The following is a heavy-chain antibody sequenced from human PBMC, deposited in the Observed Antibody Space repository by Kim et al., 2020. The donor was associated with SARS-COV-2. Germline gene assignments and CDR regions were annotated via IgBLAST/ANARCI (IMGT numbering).Heavy chain of an antibody. J-gene: IGHJ2*01. CDR2: ISAYNGNT. CDR3: ARLALLLGDWYFDL. CDR1: GYTFTSYG. Sequence: ASVKVSCKASGYTFTSYGISWVRQAPGQGLEWMGWISAYNGNTNYAQKLQGRVTMTTDTSTSTAYMELRSLRSDDTAVYYCARLALLLGDWYFDLWGRGTLVTVSS. D-gene: IGHD3-22*01. V-gene: IGHV1-18*01.